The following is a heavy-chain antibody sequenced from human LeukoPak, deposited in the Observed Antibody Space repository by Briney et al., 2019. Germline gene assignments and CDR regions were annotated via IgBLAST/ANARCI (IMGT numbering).Heavy chain of an antibody. CDR2: IKQDGSEK. Sequence: GGSLRLSCAASGFTFSSYWMSWVRQAPGKGLEWVANIKQDGSEKYYVDSVKGRFTISRDNAKNSLYLQMNSLGAEDTAVYYCARDFTAVAGTVDYWGQGTLVTVSS. D-gene: IGHD6-19*01. V-gene: IGHV3-7*01. CDR3: ARDFTAVAGTVDY. CDR1: GFTFSSYW. J-gene: IGHJ4*02.